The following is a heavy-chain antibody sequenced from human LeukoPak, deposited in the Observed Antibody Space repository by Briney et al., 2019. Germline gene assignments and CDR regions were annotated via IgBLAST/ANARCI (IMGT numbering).Heavy chain of an antibody. CDR1: GFTFSNAW. V-gene: IGHV3-15*01. Sequence: GGSLRLSYAASGFTFSNAWMSWVRQAPGEGLEWVGRIKSKTDGGTTDYAAPVKGRFTISRDDSKNTLYLQMNSLETEDTAVYYCTTHYYYDSSGYYHFDYWGQGTLVTVSS. CDR3: TTHYYYDSSGYYHFDY. J-gene: IGHJ4*02. D-gene: IGHD3-22*01. CDR2: IKSKTDGGTT.